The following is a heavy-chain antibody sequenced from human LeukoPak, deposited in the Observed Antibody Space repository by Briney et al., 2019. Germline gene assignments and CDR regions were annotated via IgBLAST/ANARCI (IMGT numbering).Heavy chain of an antibody. V-gene: IGHV3-13*01. D-gene: IGHD1-1*01. CDR2: IGTASDT. J-gene: IGHJ6*03. Sequence: GGSLRLSCAASGFTFSSFDMHWVRQPTGQGLEWISTIGTASDTYYPGSVEGRFTLSRDNAKNSLYPQMDSLTAGDTAVYYCARGPPRGKYYYMDVWGKGTTVTVSS. CDR1: GFTFSSFD. CDR3: ARGPPRGKYYYMDV.